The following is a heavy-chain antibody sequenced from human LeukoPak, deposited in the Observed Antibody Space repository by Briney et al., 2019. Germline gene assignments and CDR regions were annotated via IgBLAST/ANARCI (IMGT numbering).Heavy chain of an antibody. V-gene: IGHV3-48*02. Sequence: PGGSLRLSCAASAFTFSTYNMNWVRQAPGKGLEWVSYISDSSSSIYYADSVKGRFTISRDNAKNSLYLQMNSLRDEDTAVYYCARWAAAVDYWGQGTLVTVSS. CDR1: AFTFSTYN. D-gene: IGHD6-13*01. CDR3: ARWAAAVDY. J-gene: IGHJ4*02. CDR2: ISDSSSSI.